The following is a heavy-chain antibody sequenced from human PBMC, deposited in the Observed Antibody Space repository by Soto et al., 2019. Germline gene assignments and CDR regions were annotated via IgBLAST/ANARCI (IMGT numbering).Heavy chain of an antibody. CDR3: ARQSITATGMAAFDI. CDR2: VYYSGST. J-gene: IGHJ3*02. V-gene: IGHV4-59*08. D-gene: IGHD6-13*01. Sequence: PSETLSLTCTVSGGSISTYDWSWIRQPPGKGLEWIGYVYYSGSTNYNPSPKSRGTISVDTSKNQFSLKLSSVTAADTAVYYCARQSITATGMAAFDIWGQGTMVTVSS. CDR1: GGSISTYD.